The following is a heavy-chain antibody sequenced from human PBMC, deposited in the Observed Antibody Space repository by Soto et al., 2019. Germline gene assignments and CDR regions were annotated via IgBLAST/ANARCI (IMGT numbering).Heavy chain of an antibody. J-gene: IGHJ3*02. CDR2: IIPIFCTA. Sequence: SVKVSCKASGGTFSSYAISWVRQAPGQGLEWMGGIIPIFCTANYAQKFQGRVTITADESTSTAYMELSSLRSEDTAVYYCARGPKEVDAANAFDIWGQGTMVTVSS. CDR3: ARGPKEVDAANAFDI. V-gene: IGHV1-69*13. D-gene: IGHD2-15*01. CDR1: GGTFSSYA.